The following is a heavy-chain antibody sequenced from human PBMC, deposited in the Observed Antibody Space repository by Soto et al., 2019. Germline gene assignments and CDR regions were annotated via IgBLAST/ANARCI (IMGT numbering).Heavy chain of an antibody. J-gene: IGHJ4*02. D-gene: IGHD1-26*01. CDR1: GFSFNSHA. Sequence: EVQLLESGGGLVQPGGSLRLACAASGFSFNSHAMVWVRQAPGKGLEWVSVISARGGSSYFADSVKGRFTISRDNSKNVLSLEMNNLRAEAPATYFCAKGSLAYRASVDHRGQGTLVLVSS. CDR2: ISARGGSS. CDR3: AKGSLAYRASVDH. V-gene: IGHV3-23*01.